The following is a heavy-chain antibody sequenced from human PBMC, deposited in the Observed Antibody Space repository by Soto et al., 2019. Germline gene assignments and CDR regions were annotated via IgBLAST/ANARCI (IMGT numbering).Heavy chain of an antibody. V-gene: IGHV1-18*01. CDR1: GYTFTSYA. J-gene: IGHJ4*02. D-gene: IGHD5-18*01. CDR2: ISAYNGNT. CDR3: ARWKGGYGHFDY. Sequence: GASVKVSCKASGYTFTSYAMHWVRQAPGQGLEWMGWISAYNGNTNYAQKLQGRVTMTTDTSTSTAYMELRSLRSDDTAVYYCARWKGGYGHFDYWGQGTLVTVSS.